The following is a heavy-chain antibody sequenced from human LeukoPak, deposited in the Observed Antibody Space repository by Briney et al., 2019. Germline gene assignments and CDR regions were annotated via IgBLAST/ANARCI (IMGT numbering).Heavy chain of an antibody. Sequence: SETLSLTCTVSGGSISSYYWSWIRQPPGKGLEWIGYIYYSGSTNYNPSLKSRVTISVDTSKNQFSLKLSSVTAADTAVYYCARPYYYGSGIDYWGQGTLVTVSS. V-gene: IGHV4-59*01. CDR3: ARPYYYGSGIDY. D-gene: IGHD3-10*01. CDR1: GGSISSYY. CDR2: IYYSGST. J-gene: IGHJ4*02.